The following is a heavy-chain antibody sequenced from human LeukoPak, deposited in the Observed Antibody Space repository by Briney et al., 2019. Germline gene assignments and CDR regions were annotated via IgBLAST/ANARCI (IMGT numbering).Heavy chain of an antibody. Sequence: PSETLSLTCAVYGGSFSGYYWSWIRQPPGKGLEWIGEINHSGSTNYNPSLKSRVTMSVDTSKNQFSLKLSSVTAADTAVYYCARDPLYSSGWYVGFDYWGQGTLVTVSS. J-gene: IGHJ4*02. CDR3: ARDPLYSSGWYVGFDY. CDR2: INHSGST. CDR1: GGSFSGYY. V-gene: IGHV4-34*01. D-gene: IGHD6-19*01.